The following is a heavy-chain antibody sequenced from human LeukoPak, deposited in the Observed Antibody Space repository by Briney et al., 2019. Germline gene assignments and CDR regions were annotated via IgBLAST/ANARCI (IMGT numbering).Heavy chain of an antibody. V-gene: IGHV4-59*08. CDR2: IYYSGST. CDR1: GGSITSYY. J-gene: IGHJ3*02. D-gene: IGHD3-10*01. Sequence: SETLSLTCTVSGGSITSYYWSWIRQPPGKGLEWIAYIYYSGSTNYNPSLKSRVTISIDTSKNQFSLRLSSVTAADTAVYYCARHGGEVRGEGSDAFDIWGQETMVTVSS. CDR3: ARHGGEVRGEGSDAFDI.